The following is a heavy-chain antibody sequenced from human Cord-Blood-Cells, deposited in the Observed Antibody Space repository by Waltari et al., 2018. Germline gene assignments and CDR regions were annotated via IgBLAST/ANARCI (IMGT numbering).Heavy chain of an antibody. D-gene: IGHD3-10*01. CDR1: GGSFSGYY. CDR2: TNHSGTT. V-gene: IGHV4-34*01. J-gene: IGHJ4*02. Sequence: QVQLQQWGAGLLKPSETLSLTCAVYGGSFSGYYWSWIRQPPGKGLGWIGETNHSGTTNCNPSLKSRVTISVDTSKNQFSLKLSSVTAAYTAVYYCARGPTSSYGSGSVYYFDYWGQGTLVTVSS. CDR3: ARGPTSSYGSGSVYYFDY.